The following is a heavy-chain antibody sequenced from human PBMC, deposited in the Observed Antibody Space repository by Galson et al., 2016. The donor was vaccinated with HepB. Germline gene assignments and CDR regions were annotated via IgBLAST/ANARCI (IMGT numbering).Heavy chain of an antibody. V-gene: IGHV1-69*13. Sequence: SVKVSCKASGGTFSSYAISWVRQAPGQGLEWMRGIIPIFGTANYAQTFQGRVTITADESTSTVYLELSILKSEDTAVYYCARSLSYTSSLRYDYWGQGTLVTVSS. D-gene: IGHD6-6*01. J-gene: IGHJ4*02. CDR1: GGTFSSYA. CDR2: IIPIFGTA. CDR3: ARSLSYTSSLRYDY.